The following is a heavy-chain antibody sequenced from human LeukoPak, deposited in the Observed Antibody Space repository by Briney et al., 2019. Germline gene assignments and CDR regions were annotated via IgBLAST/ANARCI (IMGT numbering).Heavy chain of an antibody. CDR1: GLTFSGNW. V-gene: IGHV3-7*03. Sequence: PGGSLRLSCAASGLTFSGNWMIWVRQAPGKGLEWVAHIKQDGSEKYYVDSVKGRFTISRDNAKSSLYLQMDSLRDEDTAVYYCTKGRSGYFYMDVWGKGTTVTVSS. J-gene: IGHJ6*03. CDR2: IKQDGSEK. D-gene: IGHD3-10*01. CDR3: TKGRSGYFYMDV.